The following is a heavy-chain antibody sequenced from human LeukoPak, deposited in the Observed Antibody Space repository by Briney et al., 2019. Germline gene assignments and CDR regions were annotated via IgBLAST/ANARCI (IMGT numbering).Heavy chain of an antibody. J-gene: IGHJ4*02. CDR2: IYTSGST. D-gene: IGHD2-2*02. CDR1: GGSISSYY. CDR3: ARDIPPGYCSSTSCYMGGDFDY. V-gene: IGHV4-4*07. Sequence: SETLSLTCTVSGGSISSYYWSWIRQPAGKGLEWIGRIYTSGSTNYNPSLKSRVTMSVDTSKNQFSLKLSSVTAADTAVYYCARDIPPGYCSSTSCYMGGDFDYWGQGTLVTVSS.